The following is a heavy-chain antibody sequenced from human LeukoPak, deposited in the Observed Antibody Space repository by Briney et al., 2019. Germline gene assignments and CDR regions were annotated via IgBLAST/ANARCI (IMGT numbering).Heavy chain of an antibody. V-gene: IGHV3-48*04. CDR3: AREFTGSYYD. D-gene: IGHD1-26*01. Sequence: GGSLRLSCAASGFTFRSYSMNWVRQAPGKGLEWVSYISSSSGTIYYADSVKGRFTISRDNAKNSLYLQMNSLRAEDTAVYYCAREFTGSYYDWGQGTLVTVSS. CDR1: GFTFRSYS. CDR2: ISSSSGTI. J-gene: IGHJ4*02.